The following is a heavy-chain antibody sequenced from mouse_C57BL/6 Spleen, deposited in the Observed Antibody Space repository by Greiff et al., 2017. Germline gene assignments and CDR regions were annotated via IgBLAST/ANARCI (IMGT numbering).Heavy chain of an antibody. CDR3: TRGGKYYGYDGFAY. CDR1: GFTFSSYA. CDR2: ISSGGDYI. D-gene: IGHD2-2*01. J-gene: IGHJ3*01. V-gene: IGHV5-9-1*02. Sequence: EVQLVESGEGLVKPGGSLKLSCAASGFTFSSYAMSWVRQTPEKRLEWVAYISSGGDYIYYADTVKGRFTISRDNARNTLYLQMSSLKSEDTAMYYCTRGGKYYGYDGFAYWGQGTLVTVSA.